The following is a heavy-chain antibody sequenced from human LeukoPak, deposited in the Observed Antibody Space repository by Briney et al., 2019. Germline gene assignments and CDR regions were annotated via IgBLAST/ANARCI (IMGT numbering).Heavy chain of an antibody. D-gene: IGHD5-12*01. V-gene: IGHV3-30-3*01. CDR3: ASGGYEYDY. Sequence: PGRSLRLSCAASGFTFSTFRMHWVRQAPGKGLEWVAVISYDGSNKFYADSVKGRFTVSRDNSKNTLYLQMNSLRVEDTAVYYCASGGYEYDYWGQGTLVTVSS. CDR1: GFTFSTFR. CDR2: ISYDGSNK. J-gene: IGHJ4*02.